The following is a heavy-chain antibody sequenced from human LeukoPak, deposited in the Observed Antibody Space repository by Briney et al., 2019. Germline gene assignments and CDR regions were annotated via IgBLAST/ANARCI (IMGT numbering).Heavy chain of an antibody. D-gene: IGHD2-15*01. Sequence: NSGGSLRLSCAASGFTVSSNYMTWVRQAPGKGLEWVSSISSSSSYIYYADSVKGRFTISRDNAKNSLYLQMNSLRAEDTAVYYCARDAPVNRRLGYCSGGSCSTYYYYGMDVWGQGTTVTVSS. CDR1: GFTVSSNY. J-gene: IGHJ6*02. CDR3: ARDAPVNRRLGYCSGGSCSTYYYYGMDV. V-gene: IGHV3-21*01. CDR2: ISSSSSYI.